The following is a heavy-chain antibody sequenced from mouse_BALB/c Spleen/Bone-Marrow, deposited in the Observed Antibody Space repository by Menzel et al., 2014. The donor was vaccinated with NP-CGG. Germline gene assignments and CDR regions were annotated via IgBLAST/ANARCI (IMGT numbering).Heavy chain of an antibody. CDR2: ISSGSSTI. J-gene: IGHJ2*01. V-gene: IGHV5-17*02. CDR3: AREATVVAKDYFDY. CDR1: GFTFSSFG. Sequence: EVKLVESGGGLVQPGGSRKLSCAASGFTFSSFGMHWVRQAPEKGLEWVAYISSGSSTIYYADTVKGRFTIPRDNPKNTLFLQMTSLRYEDTAMYYCAREATVVAKDYFDYWGQGTTLTVSS. D-gene: IGHD1-1*01.